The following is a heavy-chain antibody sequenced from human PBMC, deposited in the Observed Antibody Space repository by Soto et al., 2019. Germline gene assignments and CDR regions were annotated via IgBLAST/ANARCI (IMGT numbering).Heavy chain of an antibody. CDR1: GLSFSKAW. J-gene: IGHJ4*02. CDR3: VGERFLEWTFAFAY. Sequence: PGGSLRLSCAASGLSFSKAWMSWVRQAPGKGLEWVGRIKSKNDGGTTDYAAPVKGRFTISRDDLKDTLYLQMNNLKTEDTAIYYCVGERFLEWTFAFAYWGQGTLVTVSS. CDR2: IKSKNDGGTT. D-gene: IGHD3-3*01. V-gene: IGHV3-15*01.